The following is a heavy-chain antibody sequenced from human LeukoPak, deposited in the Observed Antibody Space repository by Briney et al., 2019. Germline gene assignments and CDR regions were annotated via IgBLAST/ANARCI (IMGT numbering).Heavy chain of an antibody. D-gene: IGHD3-9*01. CDR1: GYTFTGYY. J-gene: IGHJ4*02. CDR2: INPNSGGT. CDR3: ARVYDILTGYLRLDY. V-gene: IGHV1-2*02. Sequence: ASVKVSCTASGYTFTGYYMHWVRQAPGQGLEWMGWINPNSGGTNYAQKFQGRVTMTRDTSISTAYMELSRLRSDDTAVYYCARVYDILTGYLRLDYWGQGTLVTVSS.